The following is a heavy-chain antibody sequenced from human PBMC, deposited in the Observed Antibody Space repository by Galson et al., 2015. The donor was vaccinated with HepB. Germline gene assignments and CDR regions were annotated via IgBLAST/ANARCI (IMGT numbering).Heavy chain of an antibody. D-gene: IGHD3-10*01. J-gene: IGHJ4*02. V-gene: IGHV3-30*04. CDR2: ISYDGSNK. CDR1: GFTFSSYA. Sequence: SLRLSCAASGFTFSSYAMHWVRQAPGKGLEWVAVISYDGSNKYYADSVKGRFTISRDNSKNTLYLQMNSLRAEDTAVYYCARAITMVRGVIINYFDYWGQGTLVTVSS. CDR3: ARAITMVRGVIINYFDY.